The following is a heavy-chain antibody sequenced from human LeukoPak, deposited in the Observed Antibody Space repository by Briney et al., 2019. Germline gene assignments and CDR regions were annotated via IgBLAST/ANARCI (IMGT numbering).Heavy chain of an antibody. V-gene: IGHV1-2*06. CDR1: GYSFTGYF. Sequence: ASVKVSCKASGYSFTGYFIHWGRHAPAQGLEWMGRIDPNSGDTKYAQKFQGRVSMPRDTSTRTAYMELSRLRSDHTAVYFCAGSGSTGYSLDYWGQGTLVTVSS. CDR2: IDPNSGDT. D-gene: IGHD3-22*01. CDR3: AGSGSTGYSLDY. J-gene: IGHJ4*02.